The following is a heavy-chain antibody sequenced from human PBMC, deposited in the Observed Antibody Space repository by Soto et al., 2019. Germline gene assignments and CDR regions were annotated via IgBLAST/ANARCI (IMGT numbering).Heavy chain of an antibody. J-gene: IGHJ6*03. Sequence: GGSLRLSCAASGFTFSDYYMSWIRQAPGKGLEWVSYISSSGSTIYYADSVKGRFTISRDNAKNSLYLQMNSLRAEDTAVYYCARSEPDYGVDYYYYYMDVWGKGTTVTVSS. V-gene: IGHV3-11*01. CDR1: GFTFSDYY. CDR3: ARSEPDYGVDYYYYYMDV. D-gene: IGHD4-17*01. CDR2: ISSSGSTI.